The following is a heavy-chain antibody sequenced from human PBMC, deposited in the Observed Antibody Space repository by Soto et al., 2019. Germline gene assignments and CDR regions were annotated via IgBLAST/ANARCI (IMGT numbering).Heavy chain of an antibody. Sequence: PGESLKISCKGSGYSLTSYWIGWVRQMPGKGLEWMGIIYPGDSDTRYSPSFQGQVTISADKSISTAYLQWSSLKASDTAMYYCARSRYYYDSSGYCDYWGQGTLVTVSS. V-gene: IGHV5-51*01. CDR2: IYPGDSDT. D-gene: IGHD3-22*01. CDR3: ARSRYYYDSSGYCDY. CDR1: GYSLTSYW. J-gene: IGHJ4*02.